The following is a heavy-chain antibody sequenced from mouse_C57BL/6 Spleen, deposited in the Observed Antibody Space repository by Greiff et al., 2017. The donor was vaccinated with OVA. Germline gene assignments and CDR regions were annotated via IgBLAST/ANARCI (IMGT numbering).Heavy chain of an antibody. CDR1: GYTFTSYW. D-gene: IGHD1-1*01. Sequence: QVQLKQPGAELVRPGSSVKLSCKASGYTFTSYWMDWVKQRPGQGLEWIGNIYPSDSETHYNQKFKDKATLTVDKSSSTAYMQLSSLTSEDAAVYYCAREYYGSSYWYFDVWGTGTTVTVSS. CDR3: AREYYGSSYWYFDV. CDR2: IYPSDSET. V-gene: IGHV1-61*01. J-gene: IGHJ1*03.